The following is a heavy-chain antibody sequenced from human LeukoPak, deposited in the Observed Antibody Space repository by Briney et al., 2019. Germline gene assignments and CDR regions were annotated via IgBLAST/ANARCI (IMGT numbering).Heavy chain of an antibody. D-gene: IGHD6-19*01. Sequence: GGSLRLSCAASGFTFSSYGMHWVRQAPGKGLEWVTVISYDGSNNYYADSVKVRFTISRDNSKATLYLQMNSLTAEDTAVYYCAKDHSSGWDYFDYWGQGTLVTVSS. J-gene: IGHJ4*02. CDR2: ISYDGSNN. V-gene: IGHV3-30*18. CDR1: GFTFSSYG. CDR3: AKDHSSGWDYFDY.